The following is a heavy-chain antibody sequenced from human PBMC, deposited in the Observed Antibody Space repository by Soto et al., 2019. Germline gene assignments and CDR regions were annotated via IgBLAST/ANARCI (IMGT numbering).Heavy chain of an antibody. V-gene: IGHV4-61*05. CDR2: FYYSGST. Sequence: SETLSLTCTVSGGSISSSTYYWGWIRQPQGKGLEWIGYFYYSGSTNYNPSLKSRVTISVDTSKNQFSLKLSSVTAADTAVYYCARGGGGHSGYDYFYYYGMDVWGQGTTVTVSS. CDR3: ARGGGGHSGYDYFYYYGMDV. CDR1: GGSISSSTYY. J-gene: IGHJ6*02. D-gene: IGHD5-12*01.